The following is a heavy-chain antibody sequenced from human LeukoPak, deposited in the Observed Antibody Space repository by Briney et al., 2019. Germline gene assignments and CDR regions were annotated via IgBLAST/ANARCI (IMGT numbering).Heavy chain of an antibody. Sequence: SETLSLTCTVSGGSISSYYWGWIRQPPGKGLEWIGSIYYSGSTYYNPSLKSRVTISVDTSKNQFSLKLSSVTAADTAVYYCARIDYDFWSGYPPGYFDYWGQGTLVTVSS. CDR3: ARIDYDFWSGYPPGYFDY. J-gene: IGHJ4*02. V-gene: IGHV4-39*01. D-gene: IGHD3-3*01. CDR2: IYYSGST. CDR1: GGSISSYY.